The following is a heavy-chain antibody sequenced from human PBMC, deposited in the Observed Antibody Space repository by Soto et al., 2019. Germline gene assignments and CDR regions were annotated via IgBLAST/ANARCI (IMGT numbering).Heavy chain of an antibody. V-gene: IGHV3-9*01. CDR2: ISWNSGSI. D-gene: IGHD3-16*02. J-gene: IGHJ6*02. CDR3: AKDRKAMITFGGVTVSGGGMDV. CDR1: GFTFDDYA. Sequence: PGGSLRLSCAASGFTFDDYAMHWVRQAPGKGLEWVSGISWNSGSIGYADSVKGRFTISRDNAKNSLYLQMNSLRAEDTALYYCAKDRKAMITFGGVTVSGGGMDVWGQGTTVTVSS.